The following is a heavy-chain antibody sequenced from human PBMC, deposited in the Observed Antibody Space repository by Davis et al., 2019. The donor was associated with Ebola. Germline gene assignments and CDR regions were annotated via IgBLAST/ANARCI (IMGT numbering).Heavy chain of an antibody. CDR1: GFIFSTYR. D-gene: IGHD6-13*01. CDR3: ARDSSSWPYYYYYGMDV. CDR2: ISSDSTFI. Sequence: GGSLRLSCAASGFIFSTYRMHWVRQAPGKGLEWVSSISSDSTFIFYADSLRGRFTISRDNAKNSLYLQMNSLRAEDTAVYYCARDSSSWPYYYYYGMDVWGKGTTVTVSS. J-gene: IGHJ6*04. V-gene: IGHV3-21*01.